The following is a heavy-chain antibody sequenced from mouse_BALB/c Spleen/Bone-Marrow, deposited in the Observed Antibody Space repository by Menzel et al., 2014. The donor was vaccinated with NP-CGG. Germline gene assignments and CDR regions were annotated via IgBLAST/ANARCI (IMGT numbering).Heavy chain of an antibody. V-gene: IGHV14-3*02. CDR3: DRSGEHYDGTWFTY. Sequence: VQLKQSGAELVKPGASVKLPCTVSGFNIKDTYIHWMKQRPEQGLEWIGRIDPVNGNSKFDPKFQGKATITADTSSKTAYLQLISLTSEDTADYYCDRSGEHYDGTWFTYGGQGTLVTVST. CDR2: IDPVNGNS. D-gene: IGHD1-2*01. J-gene: IGHJ3*01. CDR1: GFNIKDTY.